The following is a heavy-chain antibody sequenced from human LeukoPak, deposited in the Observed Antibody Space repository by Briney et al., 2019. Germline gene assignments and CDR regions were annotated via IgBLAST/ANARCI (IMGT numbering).Heavy chain of an antibody. CDR1: GYTFTNYY. CDR3: ARAGVWDSSDTSGYHNGAFDI. D-gene: IGHD3-22*01. Sequence: ASVKVSCKASGYTFTNYYMHWVRQAPGQGLEWMGIINPSGGRARYAQKFQGRVTMTRDTSISIAYMELSNLRSDDTAVYYCARAGVWDSSDTSGYHNGAFDIWGQGTMVTVSS. V-gene: IGHV1-46*01. CDR2: INPSGGRA. J-gene: IGHJ3*02.